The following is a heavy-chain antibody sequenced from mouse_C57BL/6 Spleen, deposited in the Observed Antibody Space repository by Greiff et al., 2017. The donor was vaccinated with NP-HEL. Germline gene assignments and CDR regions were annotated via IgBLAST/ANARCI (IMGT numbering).Heavy chain of an antibody. D-gene: IGHD1-1*01. J-gene: IGHJ2*01. CDR1: GYTFTDYY. Sequence: EVQLQQSGPVLVKPGASVKMSCKASGYTFTDYYMNWVKQSHGKSLEWIGVINPYNGGTSYNQKFKGKATLTVDKSSSTAYMELNSLTSEDSAVYYCARSGAYYYGSPFDYWGQGTTLTVSS. V-gene: IGHV1-19*01. CDR2: INPYNGGT. CDR3: ARSGAYYYGSPFDY.